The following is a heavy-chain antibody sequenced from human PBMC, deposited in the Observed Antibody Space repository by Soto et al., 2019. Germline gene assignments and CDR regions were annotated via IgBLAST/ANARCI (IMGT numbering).Heavy chain of an antibody. V-gene: IGHV3-30*04. J-gene: IGHJ4*02. D-gene: IGHD4-4*01. CDR1: AFTFRSYT. CDR2: ISYDGSKT. Sequence: QVQLVESGGGVVQPGRSLRLSCEDSAFTFRSYTMHWVRKAPGKGLEWVATISYDGSKTNYADSVRGRFTISRDNSKSTLFLQMDSLRPEDTAVYSCARDRDSSYFPPPYYFDSWGQGTLVTVSS. CDR3: ARDRDSSYFPPPYYFDS.